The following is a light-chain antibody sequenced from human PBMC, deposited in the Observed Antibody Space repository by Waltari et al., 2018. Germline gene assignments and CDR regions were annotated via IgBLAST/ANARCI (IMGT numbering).Light chain of an antibody. CDR2: AAS. CDR3: QQYYSTLTWT. V-gene: IGKV1-NL1*01. J-gene: IGKJ1*01. CDR1: QGISNS. Sequence: DIQMTKSPSSLSASVGDRVTITCRASQGISNSLAWYQQKPGKAPKLLLYAASSLESGVPSRFSGSESGTDYTLTISSLQPEDFATYYCQQYYSTLTWTFGQGTKVEIK.